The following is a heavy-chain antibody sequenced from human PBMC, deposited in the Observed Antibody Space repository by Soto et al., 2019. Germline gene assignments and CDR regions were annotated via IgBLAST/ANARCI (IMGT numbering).Heavy chain of an antibody. CDR3: AHGPPCSLGFDP. Sequence: QITLKESGPTLVKPTQTLTLTCTFSGFSLNTTGVGVGWFRQPPGKALDWLALIYWDDDKRYRPSLESRLTITKDTSKNQVVLTMTNMDPVDTATYYCAHGPPCSLGFDPWGQGTLVTVSS. J-gene: IGHJ5*02. CDR2: IYWDDDK. V-gene: IGHV2-5*02. CDR1: GFSLNTTGVG. D-gene: IGHD2-15*01.